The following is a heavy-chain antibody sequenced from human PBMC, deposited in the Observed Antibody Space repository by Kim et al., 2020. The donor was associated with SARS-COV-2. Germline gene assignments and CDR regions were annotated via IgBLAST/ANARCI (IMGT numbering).Heavy chain of an antibody. D-gene: IGHD3-3*01. CDR1: GFTFSSYE. J-gene: IGHJ6*02. V-gene: IGHV3-48*03. CDR3: ARDRPGITIFGVDSGDPPMDV. Sequence: GGSLRLSCAASGFTFSSYEMNWVRQAPGKGLEWVSSISSSGSAISYADSLKGRFTISRENAKNSLYLQMNSLRAEDTAVYYCARDRPGITIFGVDSGDPPMDVWGQGTTVTVSS. CDR2: ISSSGSAI.